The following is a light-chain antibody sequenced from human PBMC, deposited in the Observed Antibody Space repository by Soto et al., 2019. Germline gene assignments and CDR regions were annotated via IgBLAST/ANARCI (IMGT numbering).Light chain of an antibody. CDR2: DDI. V-gene: IGLV2-23*01. CDR3: CSYAGSSTYV. J-gene: IGLJ1*01. CDR1: SSDGGNYDL. Sequence: QSLLTQPASVSRSPGESITISCPRTSSDGGNYDLDSLYQQLPGKAPNFIIYDDIKRPSAVSNRSSGSKSGNTASLTISWLQAEDEADYYCCSYAGSSTYVFGTGTKVTVL.